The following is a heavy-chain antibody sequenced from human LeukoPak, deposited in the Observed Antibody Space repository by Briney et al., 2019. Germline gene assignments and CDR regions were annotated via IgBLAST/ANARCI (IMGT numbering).Heavy chain of an antibody. CDR3: ARVGIVVVPAASY. V-gene: IGHV4-30-4*08. J-gene: IGHJ4*02. D-gene: IGHD2-2*01. CDR1: GGSISSGDYY. CDR2: IYYSGRT. Sequence: ASETLSLTCTVSGGSISSGDYYWSWIRQPPGRGLEWIGYIYYSGRTYYNPSLKSRVTISVDTSKNQFSLKLSSVTAADTAVYYCARVGIVVVPAASYWGQGTLVTVSS.